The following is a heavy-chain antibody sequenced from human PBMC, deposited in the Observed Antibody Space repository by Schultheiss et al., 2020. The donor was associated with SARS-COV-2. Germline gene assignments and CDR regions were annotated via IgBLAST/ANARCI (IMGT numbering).Heavy chain of an antibody. CDR2: MNPNSGNT. CDR1: GYTFTSYD. CDR3: ARVGSSSWYYYYGMDV. J-gene: IGHJ6*02. D-gene: IGHD6-13*01. Sequence: ASVKVSCKASGYTFTSYDINWVRQATGQGLEWMGWMNPNSGNTGYAQKFQGRVTMTRDTSISTAYMELSRLRSDDTAVYYCARVGSSSWYYYYGMDVWGQGTTVTVSS. V-gene: IGHV1-8*01.